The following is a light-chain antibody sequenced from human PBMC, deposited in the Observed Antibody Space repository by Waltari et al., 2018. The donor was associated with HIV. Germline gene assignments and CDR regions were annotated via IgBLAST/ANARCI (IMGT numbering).Light chain of an antibody. V-gene: IGLV2-23*01. Sequence: SALTQPASVSGSPGQSITISCTGPRSDVGSYNLVSWYQQHPGKAPKLMIYEGSKRPSGVSNRFSGSKSGNTASLTISGLQAEDEADYYCCSYAGSSIVVFGGGTKLTVL. CDR2: EGS. CDR3: CSYAGSSIVV. J-gene: IGLJ2*01. CDR1: RSDVGSYNL.